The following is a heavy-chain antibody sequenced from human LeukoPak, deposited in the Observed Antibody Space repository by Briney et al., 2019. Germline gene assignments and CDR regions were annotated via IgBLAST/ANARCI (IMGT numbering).Heavy chain of an antibody. CDR3: AKDKSLHYYDTNGYRTFDP. D-gene: IGHD3-22*01. CDR2: ISWNSGRI. V-gene: IGHV3-9*01. J-gene: IGHJ5*02. Sequence: PGGSLRLSCAASGFTFDDYAMHWVRQAPGKGLEWVSGISWNSGRIGYADSVKGRFTISRDNAKNSLYLQMNSLRHEDTAFYYCAKDKSLHYYDTNGYRTFDPWGQGTLVTVSS. CDR1: GFTFDDYA.